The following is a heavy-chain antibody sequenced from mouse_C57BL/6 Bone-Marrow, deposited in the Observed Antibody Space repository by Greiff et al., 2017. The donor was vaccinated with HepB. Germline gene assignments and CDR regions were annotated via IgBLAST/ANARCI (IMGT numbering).Heavy chain of an antibody. J-gene: IGHJ2*01. D-gene: IGHD1-1*01. V-gene: IGHV1-82*01. CDR3: ARQGNYGY. Sequence: VQLQESGPELVKPGASVKISCKASGYAFSSSWMNWVKQRPGKGLEWIGRIYPGDGDTNYNGKFKGKATLTADKSSSTAYMQLSSLTSEDSAVYFCARQGNYGYWGQGTTLTVSS. CDR1: GYAFSSSW. CDR2: IYPGDGDT.